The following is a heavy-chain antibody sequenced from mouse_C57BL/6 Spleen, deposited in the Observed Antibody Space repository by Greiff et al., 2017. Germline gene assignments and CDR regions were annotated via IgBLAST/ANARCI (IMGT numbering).Heavy chain of an antibody. D-gene: IGHD2-3*01. CDR1: GFTFSSYT. V-gene: IGHV5-9*01. Sequence: EVQRVESGGGLVKPGGSLKLSCAASGFTFSSYTMSWVRQTPEKRLEWVATISGGGGNTYYPDSVKGRFTISRDNAKNTLYLQMSSLRSEDTALYYCARLDIYDGYSHFDYWGQGTTLTVSS. CDR2: ISGGGGNT. J-gene: IGHJ2*01. CDR3: ARLDIYDGYSHFDY.